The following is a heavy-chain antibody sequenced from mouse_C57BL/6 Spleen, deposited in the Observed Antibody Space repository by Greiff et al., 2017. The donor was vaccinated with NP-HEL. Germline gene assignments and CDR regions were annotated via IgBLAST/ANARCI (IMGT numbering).Heavy chain of an antibody. D-gene: IGHD3-2*02. CDR2: INPNYGTT. J-gene: IGHJ4*01. CDR1: GYSFTDYN. V-gene: IGHV1-39*01. Sequence: VQLQQSGPELVKPGASVKISCKASGYSFTDYNMNWVKQSNGKSLEWIGVINPNYGTTSYNQKFKGKATLTVDQSSSTAYMQLNSLTSEDSAVYYCASGDSSGPLYAMDYWGQGTSVTVSS. CDR3: ASGDSSGPLYAMDY.